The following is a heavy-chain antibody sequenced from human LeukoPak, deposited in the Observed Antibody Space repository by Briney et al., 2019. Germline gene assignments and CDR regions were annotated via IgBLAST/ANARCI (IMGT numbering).Heavy chain of an antibody. Sequence: SETLSLTCTVSGGSISSYYWSWFRQPPGKGLEWIGYIYYSGSTNYNPSLKSRVTISVDTSKNQFSLKLSSVTAADTAVYYCARSMTYRSTWYTDYWGQGTLVTVSS. D-gene: IGHD6-13*01. CDR2: IYYSGST. J-gene: IGHJ4*02. CDR3: ARSMTYRSTWYTDY. V-gene: IGHV4-59*08. CDR1: GGSISSYY.